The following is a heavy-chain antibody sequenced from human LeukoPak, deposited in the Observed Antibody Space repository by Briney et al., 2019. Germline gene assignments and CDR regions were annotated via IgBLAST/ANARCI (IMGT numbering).Heavy chain of an antibody. Sequence: ASVKVSCKASGYTFTSYDINWVRQATGQGLEWMGWMNPNRGNTGYAQKFQGRVTITRNTSISTAYMQLSSLRSEDTAVYYCARYGDYIMQDAFDIWGQGTMVTVSS. D-gene: IGHD4-17*01. CDR3: ARYGDYIMQDAFDI. V-gene: IGHV1-8*03. CDR2: MNPNRGNT. CDR1: GYTFTSYD. J-gene: IGHJ3*02.